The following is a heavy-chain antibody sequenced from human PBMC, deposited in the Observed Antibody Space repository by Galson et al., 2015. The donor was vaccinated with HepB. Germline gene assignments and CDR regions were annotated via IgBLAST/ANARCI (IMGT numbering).Heavy chain of an antibody. Sequence: ETLSLTCAVYGGSFSGYYWSWIRQPPGKGLEWIGEINHSGSTNYNPSLKSRVTISVDTSKNQFSLKLSSVTAADTAVYYCARVRRYYYGSGDVFDYWGQGTLVTVSS. CDR1: GGSFSGYY. D-gene: IGHD3-10*01. CDR3: ARVRRYYYGSGDVFDY. CDR2: INHSGST. J-gene: IGHJ4*02. V-gene: IGHV4-34*01.